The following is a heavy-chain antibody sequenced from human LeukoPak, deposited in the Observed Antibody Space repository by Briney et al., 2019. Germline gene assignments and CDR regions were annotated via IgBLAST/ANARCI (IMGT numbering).Heavy chain of an antibody. J-gene: IGHJ6*02. CDR3: ARGLWSFGGMDV. D-gene: IGHD5-18*01. V-gene: IGHV3-23*01. Sequence: GGSLRLSCAASGFTFSSYAMSWVRQASGKGLEWVSAIRGSGDSTYFADSVKGRFTISRDNSKNTLYLQMNSLRAEDTAVYYCARGLWSFGGMDVWGQGTTVTVSS. CDR1: GFTFSSYA. CDR2: IRGSGDST.